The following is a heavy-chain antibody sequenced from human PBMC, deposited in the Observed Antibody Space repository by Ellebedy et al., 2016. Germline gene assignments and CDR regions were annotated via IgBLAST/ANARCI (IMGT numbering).Heavy chain of an antibody. J-gene: IGHJ4*02. Sequence: SLKISXAASGFTFDDYAMHWVRQAPGKGLEWVSGISWNSGSIGYADSVKGRFTISRDNAKNSLYLQMNSLRAEDTALYYCAKDIGGPADYWGQGTLVTVSS. V-gene: IGHV3-9*01. CDR2: ISWNSGSI. D-gene: IGHD2-2*01. CDR3: AKDIGGPADY. CDR1: GFTFDDYA.